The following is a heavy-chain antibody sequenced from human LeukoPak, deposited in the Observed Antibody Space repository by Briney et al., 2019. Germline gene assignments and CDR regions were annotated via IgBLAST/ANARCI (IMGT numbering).Heavy chain of an antibody. J-gene: IGHJ4*02. CDR1: GFTFTSYY. Sequence: ASVKVSCKASGFTFTSYYMHWVRQAPGQGLEWMGIINPSGGSTSYAQKFQGRVTMTRDTSTSTVYMELYSLRSEDTAVYYCARAPRWSDPPDCWGQGTLVTVSS. D-gene: IGHD2-15*01. CDR2: INPSGGST. CDR3: ARAPRWSDPPDC. V-gene: IGHV1-46*01.